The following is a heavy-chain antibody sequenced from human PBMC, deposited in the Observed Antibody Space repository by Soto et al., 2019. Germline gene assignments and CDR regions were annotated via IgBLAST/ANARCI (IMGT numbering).Heavy chain of an antibody. CDR1: GYTFYSHS. Sequence: QAQLVQSGAEVKKPGASVKVSCKASGYTFYSHSISWVRQAPGQGLEWMGRINADYGNTQYAQKFRRRVTMTTDTSTTTVYMDLTNLRSDDTAVYYCARCIQGDYYYGMDVWGQGTTVTVSS. J-gene: IGHJ6*02. D-gene: IGHD5-18*01. CDR2: INADYGNT. CDR3: ARCIQGDYYYGMDV. V-gene: IGHV1-18*01.